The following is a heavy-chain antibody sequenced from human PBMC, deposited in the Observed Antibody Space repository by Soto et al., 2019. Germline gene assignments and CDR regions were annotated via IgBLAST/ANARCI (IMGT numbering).Heavy chain of an antibody. CDR3: ARGDATKIVVTTYYAMDV. CDR2: IIPVFGTA. J-gene: IGHJ6*02. Sequence: QVQLVQSGAEVKKPGSSVKVSCKASGGSLSNYGISWVRQAPGQGLEWMGGIIPVFGTANYAQKFQCRVTITADESTNILYMDVTSLRSEDTAVYYCARGDATKIVVTTYYAMDVWGQGTTVTVSS. V-gene: IGHV1-69*12. D-gene: IGHD4-17*01. CDR1: GGSLSNYG.